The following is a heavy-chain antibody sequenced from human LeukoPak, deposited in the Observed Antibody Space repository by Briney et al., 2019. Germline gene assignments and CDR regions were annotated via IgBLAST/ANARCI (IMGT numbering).Heavy chain of an antibody. CDR3: ARDGPGTGRFDY. CDR2: ISSSSSYI. D-gene: IGHD1-14*01. CDR1: GFTFSSYS. J-gene: IGHJ4*02. Sequence: GGSLRLSCAASGFTFSSYSMNWVRQAPGKGLEWVSSISSSSSYIYYADSVKGRFTISRDNAKNSLYLQMNSLRAEDTAVYYCARDGPGTGRFDYWGQGTLVTVSS. V-gene: IGHV3-21*01.